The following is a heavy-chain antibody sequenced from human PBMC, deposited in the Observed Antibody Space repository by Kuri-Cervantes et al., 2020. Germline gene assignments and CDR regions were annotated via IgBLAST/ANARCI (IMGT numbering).Heavy chain of an antibody. J-gene: IGHJ6*03. D-gene: IGHD6-6*01. CDR2: IYYSGST. V-gene: IGHV4-59*01. CDR1: GGSFSGYS. Sequence: SQTLSLTCAVYGGSFSGYSWNWIRQPPGKGLEWIGYIYYSGSTNYNPSLKSRVTISVDTSKNQFSLKLSSVTAADTAVYYCARVFIAARKPPFYYMDVWGKGTTVTVSS. CDR3: ARVFIAARKPPFYYMDV.